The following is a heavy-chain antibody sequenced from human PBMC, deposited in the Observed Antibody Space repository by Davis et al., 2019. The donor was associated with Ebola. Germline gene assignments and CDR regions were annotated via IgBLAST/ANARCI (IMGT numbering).Heavy chain of an antibody. J-gene: IGHJ5*02. D-gene: IGHD6-13*01. V-gene: IGHV4-34*01. Sequence: PSETLSLTCAVYGGSFSGYYWSWIRQPPGKGLEWIGEINHSGSTNYNPSLKSRVTISVDTSKNQFSLKLSSVTAADTAVYYCARASSWYARGWFDPWGQGTLVTVSS. CDR1: GGSFSGYY. CDR2: INHSGST. CDR3: ARASSWYARGWFDP.